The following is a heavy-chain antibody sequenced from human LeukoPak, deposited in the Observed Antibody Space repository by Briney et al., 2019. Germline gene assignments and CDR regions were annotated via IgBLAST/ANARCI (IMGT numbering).Heavy chain of an antibody. D-gene: IGHD5-18*01. V-gene: IGHV3-23*01. Sequence: GGSLRLSCAASGFTFNSYSMNWVRQAPGKGLEWVSAISGSGGSTYYADSVKGRFTISRDNSKNTLYLQMNSLRAEDTAVYYCAKGVGGYSYGVFDYWGQGTLVTVSS. CDR1: GFTFNSYS. CDR3: AKGVGGYSYGVFDY. CDR2: ISGSGGST. J-gene: IGHJ4*02.